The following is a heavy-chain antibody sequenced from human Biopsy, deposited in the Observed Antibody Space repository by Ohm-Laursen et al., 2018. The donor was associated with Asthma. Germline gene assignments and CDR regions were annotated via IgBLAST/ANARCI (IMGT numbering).Heavy chain of an antibody. J-gene: IGHJ6*02. CDR2: LIPVLGTA. CDR1: GDSLGSFINYA. CDR3: ARGYSGTDRIVYYYSGMEV. V-gene: IGHV1-69*13. D-gene: IGHD5-12*01. Sequence: APVKVSCNASGDSLGSFINYAISWVRQAPRQGLEWMGGLIPVLGTADYAPMFEGRVTITADESTSTAYLELTSLRFEDTAVYYCARGYSGTDRIVYYYSGMEVWGQGTTVTVSS.